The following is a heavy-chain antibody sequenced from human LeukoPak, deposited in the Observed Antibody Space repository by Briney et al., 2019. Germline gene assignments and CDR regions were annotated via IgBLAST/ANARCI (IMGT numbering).Heavy chain of an antibody. CDR1: GSSISGYY. V-gene: IGHV4-34*01. CDR2: INHSGST. CDR3: ARNRDGYISFDY. D-gene: IGHD5-24*01. Sequence: PSETLSLTCSVSGSSISGYYWSWIRQPPGKGLEWIGEINHSGSTNYNPSLKSRVTISVDTSKNQFSLKLSSVTAADTAVYYCARNRDGYISFDYWGQGTLVTVSS. J-gene: IGHJ4*02.